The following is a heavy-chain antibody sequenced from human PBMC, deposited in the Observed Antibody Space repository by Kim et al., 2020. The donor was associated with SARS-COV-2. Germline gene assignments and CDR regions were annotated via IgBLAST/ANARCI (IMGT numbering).Heavy chain of an antibody. J-gene: IGHJ4*02. D-gene: IGHD5-18*01. CDR2: T. Sequence: TNYSPSFQGHVTISADKSISTAYLQCGSLKASDTAMYYCARYSDRPGSAHWGQGTLVTVSS. CDR3: ARYSDRPGSAH. V-gene: IGHV5-10-1*01.